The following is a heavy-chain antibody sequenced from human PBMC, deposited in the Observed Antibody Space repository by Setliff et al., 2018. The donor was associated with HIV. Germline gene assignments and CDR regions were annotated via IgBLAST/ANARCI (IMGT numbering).Heavy chain of an antibody. CDR2: INQSGNT. V-gene: IGHV4-34*01. Sequence: PSETLSLTCAVSGGSLSGYYWSWVRQSPGRGLEWIGEINQSGNTNFNPSLKSRLIISVDTSKSQFSLKLTSVTAADTALYYCAREGGQGYSGSGSFYHRNFDLWGRGTLGTVSS. D-gene: IGHD3-10*01. CDR3: AREGGQGYSGSGSFYHRNFDL. J-gene: IGHJ2*01. CDR1: GGSLSGYY.